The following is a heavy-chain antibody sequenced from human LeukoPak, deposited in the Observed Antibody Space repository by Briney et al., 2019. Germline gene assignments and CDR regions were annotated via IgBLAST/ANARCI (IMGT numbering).Heavy chain of an antibody. D-gene: IGHD2/OR15-2a*01. V-gene: IGHV4-39*07. CDR1: GGSISSSSYY. CDR3: ARTTWPTNRFDP. CDR2: IYYSGST. J-gene: IGHJ5*02. Sequence: SETLSLTCTVFGGSISSSSYYWGWIRQPPGKGLEWIGSIYYSGSTYYNPSLKSRVTISVDTSKNQFSLKLSSVTAADTAVYYCARTTWPTNRFDPWGQGTLVTVSS.